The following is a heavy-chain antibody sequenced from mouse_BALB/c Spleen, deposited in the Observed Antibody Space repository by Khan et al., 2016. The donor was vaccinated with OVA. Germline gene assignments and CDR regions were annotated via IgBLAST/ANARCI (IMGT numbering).Heavy chain of an antibody. V-gene: IGHV1S135*01. J-gene: IGHJ3*01. CDR3: ARQGYGAWFGY. Sequence: EVQLQQSGPELMKPGTSVKISCKASGYSFTSYYIHWVKQSHGKSLEWIGYIDPFNGDTTYNKKFKGKATLTVDKSSSTAYMHLRSLPSEASAGYYCARQGYGAWFGYWGQGALVTVSA. CDR2: IDPFNGDT. CDR1: GYSFTSYY. D-gene: IGHD2-2*01.